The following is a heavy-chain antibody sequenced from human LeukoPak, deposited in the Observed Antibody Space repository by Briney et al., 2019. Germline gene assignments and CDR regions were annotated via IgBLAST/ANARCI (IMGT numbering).Heavy chain of an antibody. CDR1: GGTFSNTA. V-gene: IGHV1-18*01. CDR2: ISAYNGNT. CDR3: ARDLAARPLPDY. J-gene: IGHJ4*02. Sequence: ASVKVSCKASGGTFSNTAISWVRQAPGQGLEWMGWISAYNGNTNYAQKLQGRVTMTTDTSTSTAYMELRSLRSDDTAVYYCARDLAARPLPDYWGQGTLVTVSS. D-gene: IGHD6-6*01.